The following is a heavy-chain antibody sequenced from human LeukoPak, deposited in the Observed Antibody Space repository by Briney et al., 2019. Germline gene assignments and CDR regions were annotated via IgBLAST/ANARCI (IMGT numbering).Heavy chain of an antibody. Sequence: GGSLRLSCAASGLTVSSNYMSWVRQAPGKGLEWVSVIYSGGSTCYADFVKGRFTISRDNSKNTLYLQMNSLRAEDTAVYYCARGPPYGGSSWNYYFDYWGQGTLVTVSS. J-gene: IGHJ4*02. CDR2: IYSGGST. V-gene: IGHV3-53*01. CDR3: ARGPPYGGSSWNYYFDY. D-gene: IGHD6-13*01. CDR1: GLTVSSNY.